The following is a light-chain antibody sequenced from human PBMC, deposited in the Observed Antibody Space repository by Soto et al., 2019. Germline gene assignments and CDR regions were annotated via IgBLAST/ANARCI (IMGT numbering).Light chain of an antibody. CDR2: ATS. CDR1: RSVDTD. J-gene: IGKJ1*01. CDR3: HQYYNRPPWT. Sequence: EVVMTQSPATLSVSPGERAALSCRASRSVDTDLAWYQQKPGQAPRLLVFATSARATGVPDRFRGSRSGTDFTLTISSLQPEDSATYYCHQYYNRPPWTFGQGTKVDIK. V-gene: IGKV3-15*01.